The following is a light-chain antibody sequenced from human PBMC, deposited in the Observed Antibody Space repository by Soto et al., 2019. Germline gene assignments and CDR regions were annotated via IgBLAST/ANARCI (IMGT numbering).Light chain of an antibody. CDR3: QQYNSYSIT. Sequence: DIQMTQSPSTLSASVGDRVTSTCRARQSIGSRLAWYQQKPGKAPKVQSYHASSLEIGDPSTFSGSGSGTDFTITINSLQTDDFAPYYCQQYNSYSITFGQGTRLEI. CDR2: HAS. V-gene: IGKV1-5*01. CDR1: QSIGSR. J-gene: IGKJ5*01.